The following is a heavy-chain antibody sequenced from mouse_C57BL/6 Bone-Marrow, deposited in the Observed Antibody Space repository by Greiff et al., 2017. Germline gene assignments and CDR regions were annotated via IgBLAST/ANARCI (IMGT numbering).Heavy chain of an antibody. J-gene: IGHJ3*01. CDR1: GYTFTSYN. CDR3: ARGFAY. V-gene: IGHV1-12*01. Sequence: LQQSGAELVRPGASVKMSCKASGYTFTSYNMPWVKQTPRQGLEWIGAIYPGNGDTSYNQKFKGKATLTVDKSSSTAYMQLSSLTSEDSAVFFCARGFAYWGQGTLVTVSA. CDR2: IYPGNGDT.